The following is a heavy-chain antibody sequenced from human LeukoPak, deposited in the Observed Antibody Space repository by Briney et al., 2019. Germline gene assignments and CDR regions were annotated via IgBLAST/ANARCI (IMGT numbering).Heavy chain of an antibody. CDR3: AMDNWGELYFDY. V-gene: IGHV6-1*01. D-gene: IGHD1-1*01. CDR2: TYYRSKWYN. J-gene: IGHJ4*02. CDR1: GDSVSNNRAA. Sequence: SQTLSLTCAISGDSVSNNRAAWNWIRQSPSRGLEWLGRTYYRSKWYNDYAVSVSSRIIINPDTSNNQFSLHLISVTPEDTAVYYCAMDNWGELYFDYWGRGALVTVSS.